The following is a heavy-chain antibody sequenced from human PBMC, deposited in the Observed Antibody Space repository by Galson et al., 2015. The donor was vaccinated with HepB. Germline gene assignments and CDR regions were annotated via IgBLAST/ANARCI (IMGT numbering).Heavy chain of an antibody. CDR2: IRRSRRDI. D-gene: IGHD6-13*01. CDR1: GFTFSRYN. J-gene: IGHJ5*02. CDR3: ARDHRSSWYIENWFDP. V-gene: IGHV3-21*01. Sequence: RLCGEASGFTFSRYNMLWGRQAPRKGLERVASIRRSRRDIHYPDSVTGRFTIQRDNAKDCLHLQMNSLGAEDTAVYYCARDHRSSWYIENWFDPWGQGTLVTVSS.